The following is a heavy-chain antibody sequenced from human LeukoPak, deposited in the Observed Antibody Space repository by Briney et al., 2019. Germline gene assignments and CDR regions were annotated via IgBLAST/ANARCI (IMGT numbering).Heavy chain of an antibody. CDR2: ISSSGTTI. D-gene: IGHD2-21*02. CDR3: AKDLGVTTFDY. V-gene: IGHV3-11*01. Sequence: GGSLRLSCAAPGFTFSDYYMNWIRQAPGKGLEWVSYISSSGTTIYYADSVKGRFTISRDNTKNSLYLQMKSLRAEDTAVYYCAKDLGVTTFDYWGQGTLVTVSA. CDR1: GFTFSDYY. J-gene: IGHJ4*02.